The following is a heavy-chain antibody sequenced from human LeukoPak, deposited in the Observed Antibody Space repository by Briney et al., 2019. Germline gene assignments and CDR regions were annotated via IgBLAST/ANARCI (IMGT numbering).Heavy chain of an antibody. D-gene: IGHD2-8*02. J-gene: IGHJ4*02. CDR2: INTSGGGT. CDR1: GYTFTTRYY. V-gene: IGHV1-46*01. CDR3: AREESGGYFDY. Sequence: ASVEISCKASGYTFTTRYYMHWVRRAPGQGLEWIGIINTSGGGTSYAQKFQGRVTMTRDTSTSTVYMELGSLTSEDTAVYYCAREESGGYFDYWGQGTLVTVSS.